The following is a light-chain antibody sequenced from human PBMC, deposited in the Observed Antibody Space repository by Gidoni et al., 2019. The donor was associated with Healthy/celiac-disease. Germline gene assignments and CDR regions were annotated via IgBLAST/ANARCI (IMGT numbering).Light chain of an antibody. CDR1: QSIVYSDGNTY. J-gene: IGKJ2*01. V-gene: IGKV2-30*01. CDR2: KVS. CDR3: MQGTHWLPYT. Sequence: DVVMTQSPLSLPVTLGQPASISCRSSQSIVYSDGNTYLNWFQQRPGQSPRLLFYKVSSRDSGVPDRFSGSGSGTDFTLKISRVEAEDVGVYYCMQGTHWLPYTFGQGTKLEIK.